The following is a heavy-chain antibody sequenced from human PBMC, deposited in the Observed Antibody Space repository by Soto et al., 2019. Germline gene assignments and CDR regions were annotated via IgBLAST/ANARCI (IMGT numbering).Heavy chain of an antibody. CDR3: ARIESIARNWFDP. Sequence: GESLKISCKTSGFSFTDYWISWVRHVPGKGLEWMGNIDPVDSYVNYSPSFQGHVTFSVDTSISTAFLHWSSLQASDSATYFCARIESIARNWFDPWGQGTLVTVSS. CDR2: IDPVDSYV. CDR1: GFSFTDYW. J-gene: IGHJ5*02. V-gene: IGHV5-10-1*01. D-gene: IGHD6-13*01.